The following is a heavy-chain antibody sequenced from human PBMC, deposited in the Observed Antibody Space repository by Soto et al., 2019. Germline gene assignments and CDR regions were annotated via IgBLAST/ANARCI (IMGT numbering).Heavy chain of an antibody. J-gene: IGHJ6*03. CDR3: ARDEGRYCSGGSCLYYCYMDV. Sequence: GGSLRLSCAASGFTFSSYWMSWVRQAPGKGLEWVANIKQDGSEKYYVDSVKGRFTISRDNAKNSLYLQMNSLRAEDTAVYYCARDEGRYCSGGSCLYYCYMDVWSKGTTVTVSS. CDR2: IKQDGSEK. D-gene: IGHD2-15*01. V-gene: IGHV3-7*01. CDR1: GFTFSSYW.